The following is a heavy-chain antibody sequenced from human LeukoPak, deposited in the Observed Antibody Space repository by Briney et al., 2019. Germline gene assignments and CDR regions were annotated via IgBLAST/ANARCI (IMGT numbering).Heavy chain of an antibody. Sequence: GGSLRLSCTVSGFTVGSNSMSWVRQAPGKGLEWVSFIYSDNTHYSDSVKGRFTISRDNSKNTLYLQMNSLRAEDTAVYYCARGQLEFYYYMDVWGKGTTVTVSS. J-gene: IGHJ6*03. D-gene: IGHD1-1*01. CDR1: GFTVGSNS. V-gene: IGHV3-53*01. CDR2: IYSDNT. CDR3: ARGQLEFYYYMDV.